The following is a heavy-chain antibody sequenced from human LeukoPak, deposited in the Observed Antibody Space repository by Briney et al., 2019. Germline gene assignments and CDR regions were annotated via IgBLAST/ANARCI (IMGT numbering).Heavy chain of an antibody. CDR2: ISGGGGST. Sequence: GGSLRLSCAASGFTFSSYAMSWVRQAPGKGLEWVSAISGGGGSTYYADSVKGRFTISRDNSKNTLYLQMNSLRAEDTAVYYCAKDVGYCSGGSCYVFDYWGQGTLVTVSS. CDR3: AKDVGYCSGGSCYVFDY. J-gene: IGHJ4*02. D-gene: IGHD2-15*01. CDR1: GFTFSSYA. V-gene: IGHV3-23*01.